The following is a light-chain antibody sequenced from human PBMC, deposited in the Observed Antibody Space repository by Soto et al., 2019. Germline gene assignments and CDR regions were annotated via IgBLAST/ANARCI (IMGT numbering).Light chain of an antibody. CDR3: QRYNNWPRT. CDR1: QTISSN. V-gene: IGKV3-15*01. CDR2: GAS. J-gene: IGKJ2*02. Sequence: EKVMTQSPATLSVSPGERATLSCRASQTISSNLASYQQKPAQPPRLLIYGASTRATGIPARFSGSGSGTEFTLTISSLQSEDFGTYYCQRYNNWPRTFGQGTQLEIK.